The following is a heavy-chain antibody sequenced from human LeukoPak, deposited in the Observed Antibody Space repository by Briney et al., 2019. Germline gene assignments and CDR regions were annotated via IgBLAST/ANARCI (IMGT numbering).Heavy chain of an antibody. D-gene: IGHD2-8*01. CDR2: IIPIFGTA. Sequence: SVKVSCKASGGTFSSYAISWVRQAPGQGLEWMGGIIPIFGTANYAQKFQGRVTITADKSTSTAYMEMNSLTSDDTAVYYCARSARHCNNGVCFTDYYIDLWGKGTTVTVSS. CDR1: GGTFSSYA. J-gene: IGHJ6*03. V-gene: IGHV1-69*06. CDR3: ARSARHCNNGVCFTDYYIDL.